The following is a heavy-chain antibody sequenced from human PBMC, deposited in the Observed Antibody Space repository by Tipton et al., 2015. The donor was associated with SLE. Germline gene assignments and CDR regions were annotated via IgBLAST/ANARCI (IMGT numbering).Heavy chain of an antibody. D-gene: IGHD6-13*01. V-gene: IGHV4-31*11. CDR3: ARDIAAAGGYNWFDP. Sequence: TLSLTCAVYGGSISGYYWGWIRQPPGKGLEWIGYIYYSGSTYYNPSLKSRVTISVDTSKNQFSLKLSSVTAADTAVYYCARDIAAAGGYNWFDPWGQGTLVTVSS. CDR1: GGSISGYY. J-gene: IGHJ5*02. CDR2: IYYSGST.